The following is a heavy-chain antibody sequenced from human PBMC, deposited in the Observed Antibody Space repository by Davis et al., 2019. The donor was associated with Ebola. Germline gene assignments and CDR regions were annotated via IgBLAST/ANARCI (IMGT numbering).Heavy chain of an antibody. D-gene: IGHD3-10*01. CDR3: ARGGVITPNWFDP. J-gene: IGHJ5*02. CDR2: NYYSGST. Sequence: MPSETLSLTCTVSGGSISSSFYYWGWVRQPPGKGLEWIGSNYYSGSTYYNPSLKSRVTLSVDRSKSQFSLTLSSVTAADTAAYYCARGGVITPNWFDPWGQGTLVIVSS. CDR1: GGSISSSFYY. V-gene: IGHV4-39*07.